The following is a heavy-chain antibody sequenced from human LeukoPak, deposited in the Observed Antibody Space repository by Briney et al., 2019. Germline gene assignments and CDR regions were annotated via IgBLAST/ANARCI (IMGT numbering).Heavy chain of an antibody. CDR3: ATDNREEPSNFDRNRFAY. CDR1: GFTVNNYW. J-gene: IGHJ4*01. Sequence: PGGSLSLSCSASGFTVNNYWMDWGGQAPGRGREGVINIREGGREKTHAYSVKAPFTITRNTAKISLYMQMDNLRAEDTAVYYCATDNREEPSNFDRNRFAYWG. CDR2: IREGGREK. D-gene: IGHD1-14*01. V-gene: IGHV3-7*05.